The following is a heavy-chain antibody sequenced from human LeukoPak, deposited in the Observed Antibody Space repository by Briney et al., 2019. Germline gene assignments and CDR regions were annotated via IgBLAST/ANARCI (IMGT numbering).Heavy chain of an antibody. CDR1: GFTFSRDW. D-gene: IGHD3-9*01. CDR3: AKDGDGYHN. V-gene: IGHV3-7*01. CDR2: IKEDGSAQ. J-gene: IGHJ4*02. Sequence: GGSLRLFCVASGFTFSRDWMSWVRQAPGKGLEWVANIKEDGSAQYYADSVKGRFTISRDNTKNSLYLQMNSLTAEDTAMYYCAKDGDGYHNWGQGALVTVSS.